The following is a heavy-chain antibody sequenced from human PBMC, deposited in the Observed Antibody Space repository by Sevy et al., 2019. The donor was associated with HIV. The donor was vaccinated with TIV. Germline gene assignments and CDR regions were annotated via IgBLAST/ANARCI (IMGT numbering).Heavy chain of an antibody. D-gene: IGHD3-10*01. Sequence: SETLSLTCTVSGGSISSYYWSWIRQPPGKGLEWIGYIYYSGSTNYNPSLKSRVPISVDTSKNQFSLKLSSVTAADTAVYYCARDYGSGSDYWGQGTLVTVSS. V-gene: IGHV4-59*01. J-gene: IGHJ4*02. CDR3: ARDYGSGSDY. CDR2: IYYSGST. CDR1: GGSISSYY.